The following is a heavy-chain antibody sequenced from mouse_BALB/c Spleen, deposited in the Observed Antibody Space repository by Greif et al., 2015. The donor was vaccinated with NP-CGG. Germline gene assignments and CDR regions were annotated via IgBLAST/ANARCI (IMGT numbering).Heavy chain of an antibody. CDR3: ATAYYRYDGPYAMDY. Sequence: QVQLKHSGPGLVAPSQSLSITCTVSGFSLTSYGVHWVRQPPGKGLEWLGVIWAGGSTNYNSALMSRLSISKDNSKSXVFLKMNSLQTDDTAMYYCATAYYRYDGPYAMDYWGQGTSVTVSS. D-gene: IGHD2-14*01. J-gene: IGHJ4*01. V-gene: IGHV2-9*02. CDR2: IWAGGST. CDR1: GFSLTSYG.